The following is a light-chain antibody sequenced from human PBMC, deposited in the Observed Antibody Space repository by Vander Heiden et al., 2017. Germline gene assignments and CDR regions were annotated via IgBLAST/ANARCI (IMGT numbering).Light chain of an antibody. CDR1: TGSLASNY. Sequence: FMLTQPPSVSASPGKTVTIPSPPRTGSLASNYVQWHQQRPGSAPTTVIYEDNQRPSGVPDRFSGSIDSSSNSASLTISGLKTEDEADYYCQSYDSSNRGVFGGGTKLTVL. J-gene: IGLJ3*02. CDR2: EDN. CDR3: QSYDSSNRGV. V-gene: IGLV6-57*03.